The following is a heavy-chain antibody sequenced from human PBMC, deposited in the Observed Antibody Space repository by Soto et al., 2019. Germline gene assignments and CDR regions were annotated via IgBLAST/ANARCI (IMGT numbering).Heavy chain of an antibody. J-gene: IGHJ5*02. V-gene: IGHV1-69*02. D-gene: IGHD6-13*01. CDR1: GGTFSSYT. CDR3: WRLIPGIAAHKEFDP. CDR2: IIPILGIA. Sequence: PVKVSCKASGGTFSSYTISWVRQAPGQGLEWMGRIIPILGIANYAQKFQGRVTITADKSTSQAYMELRSLSTAATAVYSFWRLIPGIAAHKEFDPWRQGTLVTLSS.